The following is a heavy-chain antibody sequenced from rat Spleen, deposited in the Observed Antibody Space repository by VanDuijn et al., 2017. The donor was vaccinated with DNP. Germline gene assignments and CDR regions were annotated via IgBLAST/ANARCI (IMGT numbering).Heavy chain of an antibody. CDR3: ARQRVMYTTATGFAY. CDR1: GLTFSHYG. J-gene: IGHJ3*01. V-gene: IGHV5-7*01. CDR2: ISSGGDSA. D-gene: IGHD1-6*01. Sequence: EVQVVQSGGGLVQPGRSLKLSCAVSGLTFSHYGMAWVRQAPKEGLEWVATISSGGDSAYYPDSVKGRFTISRDNAKSSLYLQMNSLRSEDTATYYCARQRVMYTTATGFAYWGQGTLVTVSS.